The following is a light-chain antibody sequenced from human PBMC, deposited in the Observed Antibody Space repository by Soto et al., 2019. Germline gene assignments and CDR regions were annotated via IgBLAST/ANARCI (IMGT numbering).Light chain of an antibody. Sequence: HXVLTQPPSVSGAPVQRVTISCTGSSSNIGAGYDVHWYQQLPGTAPKLLIYGNSNRPSGVPDRFSGSKSGTSASLAITGLQAEDEADYYCQSYDSRLSGSGVFGTGTKVSVL. V-gene: IGLV1-40*01. J-gene: IGLJ1*01. CDR1: SSNIGAGYD. CDR2: GNS. CDR3: QSYDSRLSGSGV.